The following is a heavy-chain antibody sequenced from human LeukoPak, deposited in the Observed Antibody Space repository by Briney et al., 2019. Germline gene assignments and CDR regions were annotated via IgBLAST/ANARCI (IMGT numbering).Heavy chain of an antibody. J-gene: IGHJ6*02. CDR1: GLTFSDYY. CDR3: AREGVGATGYYYYGMDV. D-gene: IGHD1-26*01. CDR2: ISYDGSNK. Sequence: GGSLRLSCAASGLTFSDYYMSWIRQAPGKGLEWVAVISYDGSNKYYADSVKGRFTISRDNSKNTLYLQMNSLRAEDTAVYYCAREGVGATGYYYYGMDVWGQGTTVTVSS. V-gene: IGHV3-30-3*01.